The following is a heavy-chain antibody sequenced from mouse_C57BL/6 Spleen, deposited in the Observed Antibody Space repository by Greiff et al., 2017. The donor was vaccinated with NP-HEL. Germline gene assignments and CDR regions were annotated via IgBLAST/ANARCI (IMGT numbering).Heavy chain of an antibody. CDR3: ARHKKVTTVVADYFDY. V-gene: IGHV5-6*01. Sequence: EVHLVESGGDLVKPGGSLKLSCAASGFTFSSYGMSWVRQTPDKRLEWVATISSGGSYTYYPDSVKGRFTISRDNAKNTLYLQMSSLKSEDTAMYYCARHKKVTTVVADYFDYWGQGTTLTVSS. CDR1: GFTFSSYG. CDR2: ISSGGSYT. J-gene: IGHJ2*01. D-gene: IGHD1-1*01.